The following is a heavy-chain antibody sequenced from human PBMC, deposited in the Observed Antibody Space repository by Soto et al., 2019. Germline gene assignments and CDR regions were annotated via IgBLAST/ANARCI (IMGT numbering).Heavy chain of an antibody. CDR2: IYTTGST. V-gene: IGHV4-31*03. CDR3: ARWIPVSCFFDE. Sequence: SEPLSLTCTVSGASICRGGYYWTWIRQHPGKGLEWIAYIYTTGSTYYNPSLKSRVGISVDTSKNQFSLKLSSVTAADTAVYYGARWIPVSCFFDEWANGNLFTISS. J-gene: IGHJ4*01. D-gene: IGHD2-2*03. CDR1: GASICRGGYY.